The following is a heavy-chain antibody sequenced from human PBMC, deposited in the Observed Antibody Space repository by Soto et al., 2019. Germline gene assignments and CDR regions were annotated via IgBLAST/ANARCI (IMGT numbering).Heavy chain of an antibody. CDR3: ARRSSGWYFDY. CDR1: GFTFSSYA. Sequence: EVQLLESGGGLVQPGGSLRLSCAASGFTFSSYAMSWVRQAPGKGLEWVSAISGSGGSTYYADSVKGRFTISRDNSRNTLYLQMNSRRAEDTAVYYCARRSSGWYFDYWCQGTLVTVSS. V-gene: IGHV3-23*01. D-gene: IGHD6-19*01. J-gene: IGHJ4*02. CDR2: ISGSGGST.